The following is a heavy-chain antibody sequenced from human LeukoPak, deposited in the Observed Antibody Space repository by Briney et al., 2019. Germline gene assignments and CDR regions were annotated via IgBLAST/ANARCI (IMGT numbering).Heavy chain of an antibody. CDR3: ARLRELATLHDAFDI. CDR2: ISHSGCT. J-gene: IGHJ3*02. V-gene: IGHV4-34*01. D-gene: IGHD5-24*01. Sequence: KPSETLSLTCAVYGGSFSGYYWSWIRQPPGKGLDWIGEISHSGCTNYNPSLKSRVTISVDTSKNQFSLKLSSVTASDTAVYYCARLRELATLHDAFDIWGQGTMVTVSS. CDR1: GGSFSGYY.